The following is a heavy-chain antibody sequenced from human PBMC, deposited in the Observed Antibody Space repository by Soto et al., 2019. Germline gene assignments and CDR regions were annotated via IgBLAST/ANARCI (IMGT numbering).Heavy chain of an antibody. CDR1: GGSFSGYY. CDR3: ARAPRREVYYYYYMDV. CDR2: INHSGST. Sequence: SETLSLTCAVYGGSFSGYYWSWIRQPPGKGLEWIGEINHSGSTNYNPSLKSRVTISVDTSKNQFSLKLSSVTAADTAVYYCARAPRREVYYYYYMDVWGKGTTVTVSS. D-gene: IGHD1-26*01. V-gene: IGHV4-34*01. J-gene: IGHJ6*03.